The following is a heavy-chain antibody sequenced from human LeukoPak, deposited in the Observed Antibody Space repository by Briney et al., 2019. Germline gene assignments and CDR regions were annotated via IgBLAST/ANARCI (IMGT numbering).Heavy chain of an antibody. D-gene: IGHD5-12*01. CDR1: GFTFSNYA. CDR3: ASPHSGYG. V-gene: IGHV3-30*09. J-gene: IGHJ4*02. Sequence: GGSLRLSCAASGFTFSNYAMHWVRQAPGKGLEWVAAMSYDGSDKYSADSVKGRFAISRDNSKNTLYLQMNSLRAEDTAVYYCASPHSGYGWGQGTLVTVSS. CDR2: MSYDGSDK.